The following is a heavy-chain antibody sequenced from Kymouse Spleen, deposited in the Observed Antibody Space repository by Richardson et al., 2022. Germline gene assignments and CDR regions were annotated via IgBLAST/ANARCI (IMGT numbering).Heavy chain of an antibody. J-gene: IGHJ6*02. V-gene: IGHV3-21*03. CDR2: ISSSSSYI. CDR3: ARKDFWNYYGMDV. CDR1: GFTFSSYS. D-gene: IGHD3-3*01. Sequence: EVQLVESGGGLVKPGGSLRLSCAASGFTFSSYSMNWVRQAPGKGLEWVSSISSSSSYIYYADSVKGRFTISRDNAKNSLYLQMNSLRAEDTAVYYCARKDFWNYYGMDVWGQGTTVTVSS.